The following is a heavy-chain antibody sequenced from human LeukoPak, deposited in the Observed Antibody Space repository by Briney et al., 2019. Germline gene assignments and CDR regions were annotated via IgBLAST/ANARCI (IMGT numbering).Heavy chain of an antibody. CDR3: ARVVGRTLSPDY. CDR1: GFRLTSFG. D-gene: IGHD2/OR15-2a*01. CDR2: ISYDGSET. J-gene: IGHJ4*02. Sequence: RPGGSLRLSCAASGFRLTSFGLPWVRQAPGKGLEWVAVISYDGSETYYADSVKGRFTISRDISRSTVSLQMSSLKTGDTGVYYCARVVGRTLSPDYWGQGTLVTVSS. V-gene: IGHV3-30*15.